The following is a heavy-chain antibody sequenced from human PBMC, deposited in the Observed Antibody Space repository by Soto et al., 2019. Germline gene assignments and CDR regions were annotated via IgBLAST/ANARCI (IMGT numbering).Heavy chain of an antibody. CDR1: GGSISSGDYY. CDR2: IYYSGST. V-gene: IGHV4-30-4*01. J-gene: IGHJ6*02. Sequence: PSETLSLTCTVSGGSISSGDYYWSWIRQPPGKGLEWIGDIYYSGSTYYNASLNSRVTISVDTSKNQFSLKLSSVPAEDTAVHYCARLAAAGSYYYYYRMNVWAQATTVTASS. D-gene: IGHD6-13*01. CDR3: ARLAAAGSYYYYYRMNV.